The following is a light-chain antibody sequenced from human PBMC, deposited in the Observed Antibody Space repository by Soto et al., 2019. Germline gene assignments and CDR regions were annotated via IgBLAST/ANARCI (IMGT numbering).Light chain of an antibody. CDR2: GTS. V-gene: IGKV3-20*01. CDR1: QSVSSSY. J-gene: IGKJ5*01. Sequence: LSRSPGTLSLSPGERATLSCRASQSVSSSYLAWYQQKPGQAPRLLIYGTSSRATGIPDRFSGSGSEIDFTLTISSLEPEDFAVFYCQQYGSFPLTFGQGTRLEIK. CDR3: QQYGSFPLT.